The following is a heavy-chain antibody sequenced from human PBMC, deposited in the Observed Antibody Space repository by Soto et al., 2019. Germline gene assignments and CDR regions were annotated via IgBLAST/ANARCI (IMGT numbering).Heavy chain of an antibody. CDR1: GGSISSSSYY. CDR3: ARLNWNDDVRTGLYYGMDV. CDR2: IYYSGST. V-gene: IGHV4-39*01. D-gene: IGHD1-1*01. J-gene: IGHJ6*02. Sequence: PSETLSLTCTVSGGSISSSSYYWGWIRQPPGKGLEWIGSIYYSGSTYYNPSLKSRVTISVDTSKNQFSLKLSSVTAADTAVYYCARLNWNDDVRTGLYYGMDVWGQGTTVTVSS.